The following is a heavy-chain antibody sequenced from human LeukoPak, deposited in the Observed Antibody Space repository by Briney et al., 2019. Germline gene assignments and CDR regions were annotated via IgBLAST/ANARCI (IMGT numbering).Heavy chain of an antibody. J-gene: IGHJ4*02. V-gene: IGHV3-21*01. D-gene: IGHD4-17*01. CDR2: ISSSTSYI. Sequence: GGSLRLSCGASGFTFSSYSMNWIRQAPGKGLEWVSSISSSTSYIYYADSVKGRFTISKDNAKNSLYLQMNSLRAEDTAVYYCARAGGSTVSHSDYWGQGTLVTVSS. CDR1: GFTFSSYS. CDR3: ARAGGSTVSHSDY.